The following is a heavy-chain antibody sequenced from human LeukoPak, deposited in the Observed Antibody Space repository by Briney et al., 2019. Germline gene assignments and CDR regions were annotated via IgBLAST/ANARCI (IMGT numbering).Heavy chain of an antibody. V-gene: IGHV5-51*01. J-gene: IGHJ5*02. CDR2: IYPGDSRT. CDR1: GYTFTNYW. D-gene: IGHD6-13*01. Sequence: GESLKISCEGFGYTFTNYWIGWVRQMPGKGLEWMEVIYPGDSRTRYSPSFQGQVTISADKSINTAYLQWSSLKASDTAIYYCACRDFSSTWSGPWGQGTLVTVSS. CDR3: ACRDFSSTWSGP.